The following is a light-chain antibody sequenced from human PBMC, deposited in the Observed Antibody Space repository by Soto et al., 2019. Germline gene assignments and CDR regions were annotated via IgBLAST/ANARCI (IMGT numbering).Light chain of an antibody. CDR1: SSDVGSYNR. CDR3: SSYTSSTTLV. CDR2: EVN. V-gene: IGLV2-18*02. J-gene: IGLJ2*01. Sequence: QSALTQPPSVSGSPGQSVTISCTGTSSDVGSYNRVSWYQQPPGTAPKLMIYEVNNRPSGVPDRFSGSKSGNTASLTISGLQAEDEADYCCSSYTSSTTLVFGGGTKVTVL.